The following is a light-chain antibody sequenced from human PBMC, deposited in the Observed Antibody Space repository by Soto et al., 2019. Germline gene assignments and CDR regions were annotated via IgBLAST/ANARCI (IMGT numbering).Light chain of an antibody. V-gene: IGKV3-11*01. CDR3: QQHNQWPIT. J-gene: IGKJ5*01. CDR2: YIS. CDR1: QNVGNY. Sequence: EIVLTQSPDTLSLFPGERATLSCRASQNVGNYLAWYQEKPGQAPRLLIYYISTRATGIPARFSGSGSGTEFTLTINSLQSEDSAVYYCQQHNQWPITFGQGTRLEIK.